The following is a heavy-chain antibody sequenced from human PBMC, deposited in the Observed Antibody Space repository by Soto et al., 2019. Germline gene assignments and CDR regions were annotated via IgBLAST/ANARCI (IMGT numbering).Heavy chain of an antibody. CDR3: ARMGSGMDV. Sequence: PGGSLRLSCAASGFTFSSSAMHWVRQAPGKGLEWVAVISYDGSNKYYADSVKGRFTISRDNSKNTLYLQMNSLRAEDTAVYYCARMGSGMDVWGQGTTVTVSS. CDR2: ISYDGSNK. CDR1: GFTFSSSA. J-gene: IGHJ6*02. V-gene: IGHV3-30-3*01. D-gene: IGHD2-15*01.